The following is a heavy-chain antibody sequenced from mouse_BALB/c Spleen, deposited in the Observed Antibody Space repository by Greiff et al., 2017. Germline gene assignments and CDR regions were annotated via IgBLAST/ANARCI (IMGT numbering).Heavy chain of an antibody. D-gene: IGHD2-1*01. CDR1: GYTFTSYW. J-gene: IGHJ3*01. CDR2: IYPSDSYT. Sequence: QVHVKQPGAELVRPGASVKLSCKASGYTFTSYWINWVKQRPGQGLEWIGNIYPSDSYTNYNQKFKDKATLTVDKSSSTAYMQLSSPTSEDSAVYYCTREDYGNPWFAYWGQGTLVTVSA. V-gene: IGHV1-69*02. CDR3: TREDYGNPWFAY.